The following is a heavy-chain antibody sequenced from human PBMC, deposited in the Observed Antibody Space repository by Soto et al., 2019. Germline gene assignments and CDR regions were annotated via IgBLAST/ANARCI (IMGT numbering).Heavy chain of an antibody. D-gene: IGHD3-10*01. V-gene: IGHV3-33*01. CDR1: GFTFSSYG. J-gene: IGHJ4*02. CDR3: AYGNRSYYFDY. Sequence: QVQLVESGGGVVQPGRSLKLSCVASGFTFSSYGMHWVRQAPGKGLEWVAIIWHDGSDKYYVDSVKGRFTISRDNSKKTLYLKMNTLRAEDTAVYYCAYGNRSYYFDYWGQGTLVTVSS. CDR2: IWHDGSDK.